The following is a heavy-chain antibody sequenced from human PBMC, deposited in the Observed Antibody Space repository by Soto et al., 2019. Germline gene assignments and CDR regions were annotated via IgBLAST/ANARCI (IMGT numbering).Heavy chain of an antibody. J-gene: IGHJ4*02. CDR2: IKQDGSEK. V-gene: IGHV3-7*01. D-gene: IGHD5-12*01. Sequence: GGSLRLSCAASGFPFSSYWMSWVRQAPGKGLEWVANIKQDGSEKYYVDSVKGRFTISRDNAKNSLYLQMNSLRAEDTAVYYCARDDSRGYAPFDYWGQGTLVTVSS. CDR1: GFPFSSYW. CDR3: ARDDSRGYAPFDY.